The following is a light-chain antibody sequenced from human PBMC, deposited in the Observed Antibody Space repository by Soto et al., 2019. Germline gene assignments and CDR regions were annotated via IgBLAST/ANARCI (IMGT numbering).Light chain of an antibody. Sequence: EIVLTQSPGTLSLSPGERATLSCRASQSVAGTNLAWYQQKPGQGPRLLIYGASFRATGIPDRFSGSGSGTDFTLTISRLEPEYFAVDYCQQYDSSPRTFGQGTRVEIK. CDR3: QQYDSSPRT. V-gene: IGKV3-20*01. J-gene: IGKJ1*01. CDR1: QSVAGTN. CDR2: GAS.